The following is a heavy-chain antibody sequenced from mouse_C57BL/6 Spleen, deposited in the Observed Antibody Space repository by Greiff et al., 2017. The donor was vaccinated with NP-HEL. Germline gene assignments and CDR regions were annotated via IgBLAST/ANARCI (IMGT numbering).Heavy chain of an antibody. V-gene: IGHV5-12*01. CDR1: GFTFSDYY. J-gene: IGHJ4*01. D-gene: IGHD1-1*01. CDR3: ARVLYGSSHYYAMDY. Sequence: EVQLVESGGGLVQPGGSLKLSCAASGFTFSDYYMYWVRQTPEKRLEWVAYISNGGGSTYYPDTVKGRFTISRDNAKNTLYLQMSRLKSEDTAMYYCARVLYGSSHYYAMDYWGQGTSVTVSS. CDR2: ISNGGGST.